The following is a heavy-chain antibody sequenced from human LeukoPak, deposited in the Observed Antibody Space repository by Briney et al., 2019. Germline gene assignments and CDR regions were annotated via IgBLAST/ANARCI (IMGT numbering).Heavy chain of an antibody. CDR2: ISTGSSYI. CDR1: GFTFSSFS. J-gene: IGHJ6*03. V-gene: IGHV3-21*01. CDR3: ARSEGYCSSTSCDAYYYYMDV. D-gene: IGHD2-2*01. Sequence: GGSLRLSCAASGFTFSSFSMNWVRQAPGKGLEWVSSISTGSSYIYYADSVKGRFTISRDNAKNSLYLQMTSLRAEDTAVYYCARSEGYCSSTSCDAYYYYMDVWGKGTRSPSP.